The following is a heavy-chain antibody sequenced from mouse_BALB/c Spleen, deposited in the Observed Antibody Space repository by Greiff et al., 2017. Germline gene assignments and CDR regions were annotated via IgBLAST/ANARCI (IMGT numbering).Heavy chain of an antibody. D-gene: IGHD1-1*01. CDR3: ARDRDYYGSLYAMDY. J-gene: IGHJ4*01. CDR1: GFSLTSYG. Sequence: VQLQQSGPGLVAPSQSLSITCTVSGFSLTSYGVHWVRQPPGKGLEWLGVIWAGGSTNYNSALMSRLSISKDNSKSQVFLKMNSLQTDDTAMYYCARDRDYYGSLYAMDYWGQGTSVTVSS. V-gene: IGHV2-9*02. CDR2: IWAGGST.